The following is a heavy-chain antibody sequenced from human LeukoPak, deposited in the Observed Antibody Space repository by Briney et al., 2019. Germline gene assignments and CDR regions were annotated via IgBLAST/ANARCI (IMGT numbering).Heavy chain of an antibody. J-gene: IGHJ4*02. CDR2: ISGSGGST. CDR1: GFTFSSYS. V-gene: IGHV3-23*01. D-gene: IGHD3-22*01. Sequence: GGSLRLSCAASGFTFSSYSMNWVRQAPGKGLEWVSAISGSGGSTYYADSVKGRFTISRDNSKNTLYLQMNSLRAEDTAVYYCAKTGDSSGKLYPDYWGQGTLVTVSS. CDR3: AKTGDSSGKLYPDY.